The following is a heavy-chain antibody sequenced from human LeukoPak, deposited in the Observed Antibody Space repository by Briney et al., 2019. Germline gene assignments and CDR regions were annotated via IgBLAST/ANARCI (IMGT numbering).Heavy chain of an antibody. D-gene: IGHD3-3*01. CDR2: IYYSGST. CDR1: GGSISSYY. V-gene: IGHV4-59*01. CDR3: ASLFGVVKRFDY. Sequence: SKTLSLTCTVSGGSISSYYWSWIRQPPGKGLEWIGYIYYSGSTNYNPSLKSRVTISVDTSKNQFSLKLSSVTAADTAVYYCASLFGVVKRFDYWGQGTLVTVSS. J-gene: IGHJ4*02.